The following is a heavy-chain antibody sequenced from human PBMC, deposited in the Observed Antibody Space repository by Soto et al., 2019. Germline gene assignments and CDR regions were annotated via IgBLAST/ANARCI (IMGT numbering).Heavy chain of an antibody. CDR3: ARRYYDLDAFDI. D-gene: IGHD3-22*01. Sequence: KPSETLSLTCAVSGYSISSGYYWGWIRQPPGKGLEWIGSIYHSGSTYYNPSLKSRVTISVDTSKNQFSLKLSSVTAADTAVYYCARRYYDLDAFDIWGQGTMVTVSS. V-gene: IGHV4-38-2*01. CDR1: GYSISSGYY. J-gene: IGHJ3*02. CDR2: IYHSGST.